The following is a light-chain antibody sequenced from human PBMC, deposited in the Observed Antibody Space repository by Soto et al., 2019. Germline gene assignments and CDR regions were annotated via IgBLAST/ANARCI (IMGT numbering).Light chain of an antibody. J-gene: IGKJ1*01. Sequence: EIVMTQSPATLSVSPGERATLSCRASQSVSSNLAWYQQKPGQAPRLLIYGASTRATGIPARFSGSGSGTEFTLTINGLQAEDFAVYYCQQYNNWRGAFGQGTKVEIK. CDR3: QQYNNWRGA. V-gene: IGKV3-15*01. CDR1: QSVSSN. CDR2: GAS.